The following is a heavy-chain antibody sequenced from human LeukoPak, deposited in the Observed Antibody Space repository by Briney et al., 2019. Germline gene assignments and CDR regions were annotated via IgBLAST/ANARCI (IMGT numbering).Heavy chain of an antibody. J-gene: IGHJ4*02. V-gene: IGHV4-4*07. D-gene: IGHD6-6*01. CDR3: ARDNEVAARSFDY. CDR2: IYTSGSN. CDR1: GGSISSYY. Sequence: SETLSPTCTVSGGSISSYYWSWVRQPAGKGLEWIGRIYTSGSNNYNPSLKSRVTMSVDTSKNQFSLKLSSVTAADTAMYYCARDNEVAARSFDYWAQGTLVTVSS.